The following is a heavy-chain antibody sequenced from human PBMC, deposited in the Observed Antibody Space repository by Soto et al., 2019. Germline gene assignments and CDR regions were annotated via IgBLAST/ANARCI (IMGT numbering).Heavy chain of an antibody. Sequence: SETLSLTCAVYGGSFSGYYWSWIRQPPGKGLEWIGEINHSGSTNYNPSLKSRVTISVDTSKNQFSLKLSSVTAADTAVYYCARGYCSGGSCYQAGNYYMDVCDKGTTVTLSS. J-gene: IGHJ6*03. CDR1: GGSFSGYY. D-gene: IGHD2-15*01. CDR3: ARGYCSGGSCYQAGNYYMDV. V-gene: IGHV4-34*01. CDR2: INHSGST.